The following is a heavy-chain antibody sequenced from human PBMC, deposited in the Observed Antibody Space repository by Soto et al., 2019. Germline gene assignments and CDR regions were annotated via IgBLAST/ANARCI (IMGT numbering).Heavy chain of an antibody. CDR2: IYYSGST. Sequence: PSDTLSLTCTVSGGSISSGGYYWSWIRQHPGKGLEWIGYIYYSGSTYYNPSLKSRVTISVDTSKNQFSLKLSSVTAADTAVYYCASAVSSSSGDYYYYYGMDVWGQGTTVTVSS. J-gene: IGHJ6*02. CDR3: ASAVSSSSGDYYYYYGMDV. D-gene: IGHD6-6*01. V-gene: IGHV4-31*03. CDR1: GGSISSGGYY.